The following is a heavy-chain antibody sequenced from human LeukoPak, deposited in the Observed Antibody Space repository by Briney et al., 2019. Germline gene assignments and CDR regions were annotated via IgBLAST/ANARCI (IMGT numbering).Heavy chain of an antibody. D-gene: IGHD3-10*01. CDR2: ISSSGSTI. Sequence: AGGPLRLSCAASGFTFSSYEMNWVRRAPGKGLEWVSYISSSGSTIYYADSVKGRFTISRDNAKNSLYLQMNSLRAEDTAVYYCARTYYGSGSYHNWFDPWGQGTLVTVSS. J-gene: IGHJ5*02. CDR3: ARTYYGSGSYHNWFDP. V-gene: IGHV3-48*03. CDR1: GFTFSSYE.